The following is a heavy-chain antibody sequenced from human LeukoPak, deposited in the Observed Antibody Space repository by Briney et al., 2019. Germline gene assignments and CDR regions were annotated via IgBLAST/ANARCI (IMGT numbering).Heavy chain of an antibody. J-gene: IGHJ5*02. V-gene: IGHV3-48*03. Sequence: GGSLRLSCAASGFTLSSYEMNWVRQAPGKGLEWVSYISSSGTTIYYADSVKGRFTISRDNAKNSLYLQMNSLRAEDTAVYYRARVGVVVAATGNLWFDPWGQGTLVTVSS. CDR2: ISSSGTTI. D-gene: IGHD2-15*01. CDR3: ARVGVVVAATGNLWFDP. CDR1: GFTLSSYE.